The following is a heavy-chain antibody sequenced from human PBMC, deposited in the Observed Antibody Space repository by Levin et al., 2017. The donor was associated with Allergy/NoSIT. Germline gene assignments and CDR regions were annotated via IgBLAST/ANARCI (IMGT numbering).Heavy chain of an antibody. J-gene: IGHJ6*02. CDR1: GYTFISNG. CDR3: ARVRVEAGSFYYYDMDV. V-gene: IGHV1-18*01. CDR2: ISTYNGNT. D-gene: IGHD3-10*01. Sequence: EASVKVSCKASGYTFISNGIIWVRQAPGQGLEWVGWISTYNGNTNYGQKLQGRVTMTTDTTTSTAYMELRTLRSDDTAVYYCARVRVEAGSFYYYDMDVWGQGTTVTVSS.